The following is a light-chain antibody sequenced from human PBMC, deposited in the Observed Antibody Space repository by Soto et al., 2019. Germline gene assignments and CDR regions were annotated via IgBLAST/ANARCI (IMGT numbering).Light chain of an antibody. Sequence: DIQMTQSPSTLSASVGDRVTITCRASQNINMWLAWYQQKPGKAPKLLIYDASSLQSGVPSRFGGSGSETDFTLTITSLLPDDCATYYCQHYSLYSPWTFGQGTKVEI. V-gene: IGKV1-5*01. CDR2: DAS. CDR1: QNINMW. CDR3: QHYSLYSPWT. J-gene: IGKJ1*01.